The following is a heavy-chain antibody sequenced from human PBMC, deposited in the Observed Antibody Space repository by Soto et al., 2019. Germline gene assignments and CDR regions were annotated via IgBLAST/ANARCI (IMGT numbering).Heavy chain of an antibody. J-gene: IGHJ5*02. CDR2: ISGSGGST. Sequence: PWWCLGLACAACGVRLSSYAMSWLRKTQGNGLEWVSAISGSGGSTYYADSVKGRFTISRDNSKNTLYLQMNSLRAEDTAVYYCAKSPEYYYDSSGYKSAPSWFGPWGQGTLVTVSS. CDR3: AKSPEYYYDSSGYKSAPSWFGP. D-gene: IGHD3-22*01. CDR1: GVRLSSYA. V-gene: IGHV3-23*01.